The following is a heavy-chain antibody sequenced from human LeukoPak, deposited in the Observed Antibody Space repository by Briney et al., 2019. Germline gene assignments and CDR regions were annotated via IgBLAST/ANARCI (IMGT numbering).Heavy chain of an antibody. V-gene: IGHV4-34*01. CDR3: ARARIAAAVYTDWFDP. D-gene: IGHD6-13*01. J-gene: IGHJ5*02. Sequence: PSETLSLTCAVYGGSFSGYYWSWIRQPPGKGLEWIGEINHSGSTNYNPSLKSRVTISVDTSKNQFSLKLSSVTAADTAVYYCARARIAAAVYTDWFDPWGQGTLVTVSS. CDR2: INHSGST. CDR1: GGSFSGYY.